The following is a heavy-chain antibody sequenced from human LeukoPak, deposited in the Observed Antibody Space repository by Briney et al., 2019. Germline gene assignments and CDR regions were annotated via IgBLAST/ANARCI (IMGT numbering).Heavy chain of an antibody. Sequence: GGSLRLSCSASGFTFSSYAMHWVRQAPGKGLEYVSAISSNGGSTYYADSVKGRFTISRDNSKNTLYLQMSSLRAEDTAVYYCVASYLYCSSTNCYSGPFDYWGQGTLVTVSS. D-gene: IGHD2-2*01. CDR1: GFTFSSYA. CDR2: ISSNGGST. J-gene: IGHJ4*02. V-gene: IGHV3-64D*06. CDR3: VASYLYCSSTNCYSGPFDY.